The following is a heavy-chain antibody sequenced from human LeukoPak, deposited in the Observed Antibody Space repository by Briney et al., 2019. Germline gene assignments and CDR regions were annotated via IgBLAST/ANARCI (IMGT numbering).Heavy chain of an antibody. CDR1: GYTFSSYG. CDR3: ARAQPYYYDSSGELDY. CDR2: ISAYNGNT. D-gene: IGHD3-22*01. V-gene: IGHV1-18*01. J-gene: IGHJ4*02. Sequence: ASVKVSCKASGYTFSSYGISWVRQAPGQGLEWMGWISAYNGNTNYAQKLQGRVTMTTDTSTSTAYMELRSLRSDDTAVYYCARAQPYYYDSSGELDYWGQGTLVTVSS.